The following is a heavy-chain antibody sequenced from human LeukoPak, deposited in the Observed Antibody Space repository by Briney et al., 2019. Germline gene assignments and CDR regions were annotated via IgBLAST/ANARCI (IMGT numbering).Heavy chain of an antibody. D-gene: IGHD3-22*01. Sequence: GGSLRLSCAASGFTFGSYGMHWVRQAPGKGLEWVAVISYDGSNKYYADSVKGRFTISRDNSKNTLYLQMNSLRAEDTAVYYCAKDRSNYYDSSGPAFFDYWGQGTLVTVSS. CDR2: ISYDGSNK. V-gene: IGHV3-30*18. CDR3: AKDRSNYYDSSGPAFFDY. J-gene: IGHJ4*02. CDR1: GFTFGSYG.